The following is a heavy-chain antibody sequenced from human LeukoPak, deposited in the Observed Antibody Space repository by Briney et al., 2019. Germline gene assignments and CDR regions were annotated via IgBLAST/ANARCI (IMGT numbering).Heavy chain of an antibody. V-gene: IGHV3-21*01. CDR2: ISSSSSYI. CDR3: AREGGYNLYYFDY. Sequence: AGSLRLSCAASGFTFSSYSMNWVRQAPGKVLEWVSSISSSSSYIYYADSVKGRFTISRDNAKNSLYLQMNSLRAEDTAVYYCAREGGYNLYYFDYWGQGTLVTVSS. CDR1: GFTFSSYS. D-gene: IGHD5-24*01. J-gene: IGHJ4*02.